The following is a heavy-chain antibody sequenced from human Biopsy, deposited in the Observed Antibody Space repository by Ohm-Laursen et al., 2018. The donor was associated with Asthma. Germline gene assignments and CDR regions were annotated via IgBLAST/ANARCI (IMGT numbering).Heavy chain of an antibody. CDR3: AKRRGYSDFNDFDY. CDR2: ISHDGQTQ. D-gene: IGHD4-11*01. CDR1: GFTFRSYA. J-gene: IGHJ4*01. V-gene: IGHV3-30*09. Sequence: SLRLSCAASGFTFRSYAMHWVRQAPGKGLEWVAVISHDGQTQQYAESVKGRFALSRDNSQSTLYLQMISLRTDDTAVYYCAKRRGYSDFNDFDYWGHGTLVTVSS.